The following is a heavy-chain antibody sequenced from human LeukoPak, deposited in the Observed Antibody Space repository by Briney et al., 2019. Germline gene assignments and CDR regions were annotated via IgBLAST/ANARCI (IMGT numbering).Heavy chain of an antibody. J-gene: IGHJ4*02. Sequence: GGSLRLSCAASGFTFSGYAMSWVRQAPGKGLEWVSAISGSGGSTYYADSVKGRFTISRDNSKNTLYLQMNSLRAEDTAVYYCAKGPGEFFYDGYYFDYWGQGTLVTVSS. CDR1: GFTFSGYA. CDR2: ISGSGGST. V-gene: IGHV3-23*01. CDR3: AKGPGEFFYDGYYFDY. D-gene: IGHD3-10*01.